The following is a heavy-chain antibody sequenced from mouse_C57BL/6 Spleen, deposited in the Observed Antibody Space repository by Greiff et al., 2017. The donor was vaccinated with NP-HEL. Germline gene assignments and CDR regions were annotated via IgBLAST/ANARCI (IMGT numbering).Heavy chain of an antibody. J-gene: IGHJ4*01. CDR2: IYPGSGST. D-gene: IGHD2-14*01. V-gene: IGHV1-55*01. Sequence: VQLQESGAELVKPGASVKMSCKASGYTFTSYWITWVKQRPGQGLEWIGDIYPGSGSTNYNEKFKSKATLTVDTSSSTAYMQLSSLTSEDSAVYYCARYRRLNYAMDYWGQGTSVTVSS. CDR3: ARYRRLNYAMDY. CDR1: GYTFTSYW.